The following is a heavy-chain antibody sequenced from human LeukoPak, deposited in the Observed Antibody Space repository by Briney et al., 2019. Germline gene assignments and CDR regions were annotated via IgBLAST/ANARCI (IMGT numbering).Heavy chain of an antibody. CDR2: ISGSGFNT. D-gene: IGHD3-10*01. Sequence: PGGSLRLSCAASGFTFSSFDMSWVRQAPGKGLEWVSEISGSGFNTYYADSVKGRFTISRDNSKNTLYLQMNSLRAEDTAVYYCAKDPGFGELLCLFDYWGQGTLVTVSS. V-gene: IGHV3-23*01. CDR3: AKDPGFGELLCLFDY. CDR1: GFTFSSFD. J-gene: IGHJ4*02.